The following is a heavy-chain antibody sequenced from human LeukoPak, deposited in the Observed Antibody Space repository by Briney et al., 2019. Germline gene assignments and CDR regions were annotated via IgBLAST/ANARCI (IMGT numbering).Heavy chain of an antibody. Sequence: GGSLRLSCTSSGFTFEDYALTWLRQAPGKGLEWLGFIRTKFYGGTADYAASVKDRFTISRDDYKNIAYLQMDGLKSEDTALYYCARVGRDRGFDIWGQGTAVTVSS. CDR1: GFTFEDYA. CDR2: IRTKFYGGTA. V-gene: IGHV3-49*03. D-gene: IGHD3-10*01. CDR3: ARVGRDRGFDI. J-gene: IGHJ3*02.